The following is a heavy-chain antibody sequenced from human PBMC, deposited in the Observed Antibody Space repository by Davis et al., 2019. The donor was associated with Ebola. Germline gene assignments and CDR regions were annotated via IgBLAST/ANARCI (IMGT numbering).Heavy chain of an antibody. CDR2: IIPIFGTA. CDR1: GGTFSSYA. J-gene: IGHJ2*01. D-gene: IGHD2-2*01. Sequence: SVQVSCKASGGTFSSYANSWVRQAPGQGLEWMGGIIPIFGTANYAQKFQGRVTITADESTSTAYMELSSLRSEDTAVYYCARRTDCSSTSCYFWYFDLWGRGTLVTVSS. CDR3: ARRTDCSSTSCYFWYFDL. V-gene: IGHV1-69*13.